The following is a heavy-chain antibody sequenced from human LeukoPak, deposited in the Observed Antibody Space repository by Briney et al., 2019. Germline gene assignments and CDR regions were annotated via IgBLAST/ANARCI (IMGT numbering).Heavy chain of an antibody. J-gene: IGHJ3*02. V-gene: IGHV4-39*07. CDR3: ARDRKKGSSSSGFGLAFDI. Sequence: PSETLSLTCTVSGGSISSGNHFWGWIRQPPGKGLEWIGIIYYSGRTYFNPSLKSRVTISVDTSKNQFSLKLSSVTAADTAVYYCARDRKKGSSSSGFGLAFDIWGQGTMVTVSS. CDR1: GGSISSGNHF. D-gene: IGHD6-6*01. CDR2: IYYSGRT.